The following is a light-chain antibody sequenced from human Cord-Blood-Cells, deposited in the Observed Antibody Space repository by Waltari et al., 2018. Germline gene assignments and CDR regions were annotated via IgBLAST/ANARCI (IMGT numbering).Light chain of an antibody. J-gene: IGKJ4*01. V-gene: IGKV1-33*01. CDR2: DAS. CDR1: QDISNY. Sequence: DIQMTQSPYSLSASVGARVTITCQASQDISNYLNWYQQKPGKAPKLLIYDASNLETGVPSRFSGSGSGTDFTFTISSLQPEDIATYYCQQYDNRPLTFGGGTKVEIK. CDR3: QQYDNRPLT.